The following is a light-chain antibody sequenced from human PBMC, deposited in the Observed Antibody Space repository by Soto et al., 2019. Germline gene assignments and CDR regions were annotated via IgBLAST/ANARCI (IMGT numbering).Light chain of an antibody. Sequence: ETVMTQSPATLSVSPGERVTLSCRASQSGSINLAWYQQKPGQPPRLLIYEASTRATGIPARFGGSGSETEFTLTISSLQSEDFAVYYCQHYHNWPPWTFGQGTKVEVK. CDR2: EAS. CDR1: QSGSIN. V-gene: IGKV3-15*01. CDR3: QHYHNWPPWT. J-gene: IGKJ1*01.